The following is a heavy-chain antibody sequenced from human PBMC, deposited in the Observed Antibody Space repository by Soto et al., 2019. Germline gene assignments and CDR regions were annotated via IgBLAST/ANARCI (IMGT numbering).Heavy chain of an antibody. J-gene: IGHJ5*02. Sequence: QVQLVQSGGEVKRPGASVKVSCKTSGYTFSNYGITWVRQAPGQPLEWLGWISLYSDGTNYAQKLQDRVSMTTDTSTTTAYMELRSLRSDDTAVYYCARVVPGAEAWFGPWGQGTLVTVSS. CDR2: ISLYSDGT. CDR1: GYTFSNYG. V-gene: IGHV1-18*01. D-gene: IGHD2-2*01. CDR3: ARVVPGAEAWFGP.